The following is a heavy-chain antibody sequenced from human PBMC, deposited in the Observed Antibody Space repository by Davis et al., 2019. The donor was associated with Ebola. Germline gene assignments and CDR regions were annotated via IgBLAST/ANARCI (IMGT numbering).Heavy chain of an antibody. CDR1: SGSISSGDYF. J-gene: IGHJ4*02. Sequence: SETLSLTCAVSSGSISSGDYFWSWIRQPPGKDLEWIGYIFYTGNTYYNPSLESRVTISIDTSRNQFSLKLNSVTAADTAVYFCARQVVTNTWSSFHFDSWGRGTLVTVSS. CDR2: IFYTGNT. V-gene: IGHV4-30-4*01. D-gene: IGHD3-3*01. CDR3: ARQVVTNTWSSFHFDS.